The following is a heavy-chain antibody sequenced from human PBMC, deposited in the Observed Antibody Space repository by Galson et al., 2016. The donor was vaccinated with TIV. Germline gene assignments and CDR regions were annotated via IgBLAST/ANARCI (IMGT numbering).Heavy chain of an antibody. J-gene: IGHJ6*02. CDR1: GYTFTSYK. Sequence: SVKVSCKASGYTFTSYKIHWVRQAPGQGLEWMGIVNPSGGSTSYAQKFQGRITMTRDTSTRTFYMDLNSLRSEDTAIYYCARDGMEGMDVWGQGTTVTVSS. CDR3: ARDGMEGMDV. D-gene: IGHD1-26*01. CDR2: VNPSGGST. V-gene: IGHV1-46*01.